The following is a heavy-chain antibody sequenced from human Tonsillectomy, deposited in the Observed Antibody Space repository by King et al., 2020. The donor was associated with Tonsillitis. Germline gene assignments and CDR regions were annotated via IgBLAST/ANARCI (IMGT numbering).Heavy chain of an antibody. D-gene: IGHD3-3*01. CDR2: IIPILGIA. Sequence: VQLVQSGAEVKKPGSSVKVSCKASGGTFSNYAINWVRQAPGQGLEWMGRIIPILGIANYPQKFQGRVTISADKSTNTAFMELSSLISEDTAVYYCARDGEVVRSGTAADSWGQGTLVIVSS. J-gene: IGHJ4*02. CDR3: ARDGEVVRSGTAADS. CDR1: GGTFSNYA. V-gene: IGHV1-69*09.